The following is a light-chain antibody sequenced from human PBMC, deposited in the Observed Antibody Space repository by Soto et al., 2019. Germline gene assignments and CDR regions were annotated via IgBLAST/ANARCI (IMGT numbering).Light chain of an antibody. CDR3: QQRSNWPIT. CDR1: QSISSY. J-gene: IGKJ5*01. V-gene: IGKV3-11*01. CDR2: DAS. Sequence: EIVLTQSPATLSLSLGERATLTCRASQSISSYLAWYQQKPGQAPRLLIYDASNRATGIPGRFSGSGSATDFTLTISSLEPEDLAVYYCQQRSNWPITFGQGTRLEIK.